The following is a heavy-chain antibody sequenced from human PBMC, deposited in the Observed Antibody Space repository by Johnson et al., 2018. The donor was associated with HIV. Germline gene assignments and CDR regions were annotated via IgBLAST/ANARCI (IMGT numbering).Heavy chain of an antibody. CDR3: AREAHYYDSSGLKRGAFDI. CDR2: ISYDGSNK. J-gene: IGHJ3*02. Sequence: VQLVESGGGVVQAGRSLRLSCAASGFTFSSYAMHWVRQAPGKGLEWVAIISYDGSNKYYADSVKGRFTISRDNSKNTLYLQMNSLRAEDTAVYYCAREAHYYDSSGLKRGAFDIWGQGTMVTVSS. V-gene: IGHV3-30-3*01. CDR1: GFTFSSYA. D-gene: IGHD3-22*01.